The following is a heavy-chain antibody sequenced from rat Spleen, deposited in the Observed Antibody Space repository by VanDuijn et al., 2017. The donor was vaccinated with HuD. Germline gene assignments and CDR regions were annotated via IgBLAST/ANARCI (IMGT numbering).Heavy chain of an antibody. D-gene: IGHD1-9*01. Sequence: EVQLVESGGGLVQPGRSLKLSCVASGFTFNNYWMTWVRQAPKRGLEWVASIVYDGSSTFYRDSVRARFTISRDNAKSTLYLQMDSLRSEDTAIYYCARPTTGIPFNYWGQGVMVTVSS. CDR1: GFTFNNYW. CDR3: ARPTTGIPFNY. V-gene: IGHV5-7*01. J-gene: IGHJ2*01. CDR2: IVYDGSST.